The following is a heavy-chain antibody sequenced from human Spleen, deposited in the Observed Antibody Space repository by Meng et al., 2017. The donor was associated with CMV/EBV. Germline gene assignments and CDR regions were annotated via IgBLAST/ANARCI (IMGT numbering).Heavy chain of an antibody. CDR1: GGSITSDNW. Sequence: SETLSLTCAVSGGSITSDNWWSWVRQSPGKGLEWIGEITHSGSTNYNPSLKSRVTISVDTSKNQSSLKLTSVTAADTAVYYCACIDGYSSGDSFDIWGQGTMVTVSS. V-gene: IGHV4-4*02. CDR2: ITHSGST. D-gene: IGHD5-24*01. CDR3: ACIDGYSSGDSFDI. J-gene: IGHJ3*02.